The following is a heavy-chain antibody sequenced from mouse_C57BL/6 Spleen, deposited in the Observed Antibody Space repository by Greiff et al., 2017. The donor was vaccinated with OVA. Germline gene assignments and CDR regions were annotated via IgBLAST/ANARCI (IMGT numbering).Heavy chain of an antibody. V-gene: IGHV1-20*01. CDR2: INPYNGDT. J-gene: IGHJ4*01. CDR3: ARTPSITTVVAGDAMDY. D-gene: IGHD1-1*01. CDR1: GYSFTGYF. Sequence: DVKLQESGPELVKPGDSVKISCKASGYSFTGYFMNWVMQSHGKSLEWIGRINPYNGDTFYNQKFKGKATLTVDKSSSTAHMELRSLTSEDSAVYYCARTPSITTVVAGDAMDYWGQGTSVTVSS.